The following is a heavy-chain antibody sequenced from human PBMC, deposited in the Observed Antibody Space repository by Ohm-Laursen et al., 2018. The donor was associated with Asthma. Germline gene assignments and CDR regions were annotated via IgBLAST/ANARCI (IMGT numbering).Heavy chain of an antibody. CDR3: ARGRTFDP. CDR2: INTNTGNP. J-gene: IGHJ5*02. Sequence: SSVKVSCKASGYTFTTYPLHWVRQAPGRGLEYMGWINTNTGNPTYAQGFTGRFLFSLDTSVTTAYLQISSLKAEDTAFYCCARGRTFDPWGQGTLVTVSS. CDR1: GYTFTTYP. V-gene: IGHV7-4-1*02.